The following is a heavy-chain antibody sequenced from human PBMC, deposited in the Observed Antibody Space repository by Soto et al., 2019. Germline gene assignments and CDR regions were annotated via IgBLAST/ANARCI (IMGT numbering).Heavy chain of an antibody. V-gene: IGHV5-51*01. CDR3: ARSTPRKILELYAPWENWFDP. CDR2: IYPGDSDT. J-gene: IGHJ5*02. CDR1: GYSFTSYW. D-gene: IGHD3-3*01. Sequence: GESLKISCKGSGYSFTSYWIGWVRQMPGKGLEWMGIIYPGDSDTRYSPSFQGQVTISADKSISTAYLQWSSLKASDTAMYYCARSTPRKILELYAPWENWFDPWSQGTLVTVSS.